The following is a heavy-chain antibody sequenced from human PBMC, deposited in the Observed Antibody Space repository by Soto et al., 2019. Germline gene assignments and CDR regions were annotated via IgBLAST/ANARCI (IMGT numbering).Heavy chain of an antibody. CDR2: IIPIFGTA. Sequence: SVKVSCKASGGTFSSYAISWVRQAPGQGLEWMGGIIPIFGTANYAQKFQGRVTITADESTSTAYMELRSLRSDDTAVYYCARDPLSSSWLYYYXYGMDVWG. CDR3: ARDPLSSSWLYYYXYGMDV. CDR1: GGTFSSYA. J-gene: IGHJ6*02. V-gene: IGHV1-69*13. D-gene: IGHD6-13*01.